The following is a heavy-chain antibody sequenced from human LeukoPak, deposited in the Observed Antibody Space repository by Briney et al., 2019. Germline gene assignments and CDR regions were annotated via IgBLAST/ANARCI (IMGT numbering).Heavy chain of an antibody. D-gene: IGHD4-17*01. Sequence: SETLSLTCIVSGGSISSYYWSWIRQHPGKGLEWIGYIYYSGSTYYNPSLKSRVTISVDTSKNQFSLKLSSVTAADTAVYYCARGGDDYGDYLHWFDPWGQGTLVTVSS. V-gene: IGHV4-59*06. CDR2: IYYSGST. J-gene: IGHJ5*02. CDR3: ARGGDDYGDYLHWFDP. CDR1: GGSISSYY.